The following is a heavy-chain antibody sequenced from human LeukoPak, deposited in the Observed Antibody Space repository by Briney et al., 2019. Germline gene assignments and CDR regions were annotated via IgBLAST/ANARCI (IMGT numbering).Heavy chain of an antibody. D-gene: IGHD5-18*01. V-gene: IGHV3-30-3*01. Sequence: GRSLRLSCAASGFTFSSYAMHWVRQAPGKGLEWVAVISYDGSNKYYADSVKGRFTISRDNSKNTLYLQMNSLRAEDTAVYYCATRYSYGYAPEYFDYWGQGTLVTVSS. J-gene: IGHJ4*02. CDR3: ATRYSYGYAPEYFDY. CDR2: ISYDGSNK. CDR1: GFTFSSYA.